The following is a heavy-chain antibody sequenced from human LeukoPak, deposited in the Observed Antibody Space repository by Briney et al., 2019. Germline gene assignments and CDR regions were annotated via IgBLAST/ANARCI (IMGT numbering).Heavy chain of an antibody. Sequence: SETLSLTCTVSGGSIRSYYWSWIRQPPGKGLEWIGYIYYSGSTNYNPSLKSRVTISVDTSKNQFSLKLSSVTAADTAVYYCARDRDGYTFDYWGQGTLVTVSS. J-gene: IGHJ4*02. CDR2: IYYSGST. CDR1: GGSIRSYY. V-gene: IGHV4-59*01. D-gene: IGHD5-24*01. CDR3: ARDRDGYTFDY.